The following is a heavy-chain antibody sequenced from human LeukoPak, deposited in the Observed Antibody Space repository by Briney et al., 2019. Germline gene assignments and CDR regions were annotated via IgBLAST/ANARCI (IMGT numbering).Heavy chain of an antibody. CDR1: GFAFSSYE. D-gene: IGHD3-22*01. CDR3: ARASSGYSEYYFDY. Sequence: PGGSLRLSCAASGFAFSSYEMNWVRQAPGKGLEWVSYISSSGSTIYYADSVKGRFTISRDNAKNSLYLQMNSLRAEDTAVYYCARASSGYSEYYFDYWGQGTLVTVSS. V-gene: IGHV3-48*03. CDR2: ISSSGSTI. J-gene: IGHJ4*02.